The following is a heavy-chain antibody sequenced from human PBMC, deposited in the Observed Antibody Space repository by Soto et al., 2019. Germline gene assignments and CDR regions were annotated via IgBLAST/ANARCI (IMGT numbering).Heavy chain of an antibody. J-gene: IGHJ4*02. V-gene: IGHV4-39*01. CDR2: IYYSGNT. CDR1: GGSISSSSYY. CDR3: ARRGSGSWYFDY. D-gene: IGHD6-13*01. Sequence: SETLSLTCSVSGGSISSSSYYWGWIRQSPGKGLEWIGSIYYSGNTFYNPSLKSRVSISVDTSKNQFSLKLTSVTAADTAVYYCARRGSGSWYFDYWGQGALVIVSS.